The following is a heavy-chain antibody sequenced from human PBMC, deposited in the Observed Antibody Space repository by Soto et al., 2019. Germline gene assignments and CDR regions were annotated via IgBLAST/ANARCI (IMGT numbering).Heavy chain of an antibody. CDR2: MNPNSGNT. J-gene: IGHJ5*02. D-gene: IGHD2-2*01. V-gene: IGHV1-8*01. CDR1: GYTFTRYG. Sequence: GASVKVSCKASGYTFTRYGINWVRQATGQGLERMGWMNPNSGNTGYARKFQGRVTMARNTSISTAYMELSSLRSEDTAVYYCARVSSSTTGNRSWSDPWGQGTLVTVSS. CDR3: ARVSSSTTGNRSWSDP.